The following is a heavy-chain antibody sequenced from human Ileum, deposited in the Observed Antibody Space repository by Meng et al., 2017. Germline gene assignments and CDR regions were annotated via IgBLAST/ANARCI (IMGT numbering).Heavy chain of an antibody. CDR3: ARHGGYYQGF. V-gene: IGHV4-4*02. CDR1: SGSITSDTY. J-gene: IGHJ4*02. D-gene: IGHD4-23*01. Sequence: EPGPSMVNTSGTLSLACAFSSGSITSDTYWRWVRLPPGKGLEWIGQISHSGSTFYNPSLKSRVTMSVDKSKSQFSLMLTSVTAADTAVYYCARHGGYYQGFWGQGTLVTVSS. CDR2: ISHSGST.